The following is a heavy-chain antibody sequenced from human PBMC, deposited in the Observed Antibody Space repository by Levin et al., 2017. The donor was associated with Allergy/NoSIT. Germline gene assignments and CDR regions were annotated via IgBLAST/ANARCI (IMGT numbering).Heavy chain of an antibody. CDR3: ARNRIIVSGGNDYYYGMDV. V-gene: IGHV4-61*01. CDR1: GGSVSSGTYY. CDR2: INYRGVT. Sequence: SETLSLTCSVSGGSVSSGTYYWSWIRRPPGKGLEWIGYINYRGVTKYNPSLKSPVTISVDTSKNEFSLKVTSVTAADTAVYYCARNRIIVSGGNDYYYGMDVWGQGTTVTVSS. J-gene: IGHJ6*02. D-gene: IGHD5/OR15-5a*01.